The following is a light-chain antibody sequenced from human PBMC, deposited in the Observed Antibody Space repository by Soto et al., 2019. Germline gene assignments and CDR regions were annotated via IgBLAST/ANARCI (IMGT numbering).Light chain of an antibody. CDR1: SSDVGSYNL. CDR2: EGN. V-gene: IGLV2-14*02. Sequence: QPASVSGSPGQSITISCTGTSSDVGSYNLVSWYQQHPGKAPKLMIYEGNKRPSGVSNRFSGSNSGNTATLTISRVEAGDEADYYCQVWDSSSDLVVFGGGTKVTVL. CDR3: QVWDSSSDLVV. J-gene: IGLJ2*01.